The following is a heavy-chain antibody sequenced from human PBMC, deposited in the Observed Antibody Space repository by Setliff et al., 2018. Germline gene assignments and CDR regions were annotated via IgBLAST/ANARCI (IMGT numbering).Heavy chain of an antibody. J-gene: IGHJ4*02. D-gene: IGHD1-26*01. CDR1: GYMFTTYG. Sequence: GASVKVSCKTSGYMFTTYGISWVRQDPGQGLEWMGWIRVYDGYTDYAQKFQGRVTMTKDTSTSTAYMGLRSLRPDDTAGYYCVRDLGQWALDFWGQGTLVTVSS. CDR2: IRVYDGYT. CDR3: VRDLGQWALDF. V-gene: IGHV1-18*01.